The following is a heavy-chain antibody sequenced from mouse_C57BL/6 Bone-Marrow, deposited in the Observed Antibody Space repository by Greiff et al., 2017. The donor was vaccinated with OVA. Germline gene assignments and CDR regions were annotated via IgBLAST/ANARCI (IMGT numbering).Heavy chain of an antibody. J-gene: IGHJ4*01. CDR3: ARGFITTFVDY. Sequence: VQLKQSGGGLVKPGGSLKLSCAASGFTFSDYGMHWVRQAPEKGLEWVAYISSGSSTIYYADTVKGRFTISRDNAKNTLFLQMTSLRSEDTAMYYCARGFITTFVDYWGQGTSVTVSS. CDR2: ISSGSSTI. D-gene: IGHD1-1*01. CDR1: GFTFSDYG. V-gene: IGHV5-17*01.